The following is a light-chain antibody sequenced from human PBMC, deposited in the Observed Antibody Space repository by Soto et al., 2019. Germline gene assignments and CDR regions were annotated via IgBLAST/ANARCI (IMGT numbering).Light chain of an antibody. J-gene: IGKJ3*01. CDR2: GTS. CDR1: QGVRSNY. V-gene: IGKV3-20*01. CDR3: QQYGSSYT. Sequence: EIVLTQSPGTLSLSPGERATLSCRASQGVRSNYLAWYQQQPGQAPRLLIYGTSTRATGIPDRFSGSGSGTDFTLTISRLEPEDFAVYYCQQYGSSYTFGPGTKVEIK.